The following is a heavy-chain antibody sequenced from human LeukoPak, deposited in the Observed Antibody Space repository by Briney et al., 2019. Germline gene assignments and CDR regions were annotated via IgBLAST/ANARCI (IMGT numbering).Heavy chain of an antibody. CDR1: GYTFTSYY. CDR2: INPSGGST. D-gene: IGHD4-17*01. CDR3: ARAGRGDDYGDYYFDY. J-gene: IGHJ4*02. Sequence: ASVKVSCKASGYTFTSYYMHWVRQAPGQGLEWMGIINPSGGSTSYAQKFQGGVTMTRDTSTSTVYMELSSLRSEDTAVYYCARAGRGDDYGDYYFDYWGQGTLVTVSS. V-gene: IGHV1-46*01.